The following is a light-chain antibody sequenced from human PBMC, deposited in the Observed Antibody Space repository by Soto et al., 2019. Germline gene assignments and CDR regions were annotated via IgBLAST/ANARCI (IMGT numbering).Light chain of an antibody. V-gene: IGKV3-11*01. CDR3: QQRSNWPAYT. J-gene: IGKJ2*01. Sequence: EIVLTQSPATLSLSPGERATLSCRASQSVSSYLAWYQQKPGQAPRLLIYDASNRATGIPARFSGSGSGTDLTLTMSSLEPEDLAVYYCQQRSNWPAYTFGQGTKLEIK. CDR1: QSVSSY. CDR2: DAS.